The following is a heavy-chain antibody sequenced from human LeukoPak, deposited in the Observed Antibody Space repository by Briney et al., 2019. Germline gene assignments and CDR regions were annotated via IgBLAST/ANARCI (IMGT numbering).Heavy chain of an antibody. V-gene: IGHV4-34*01. CDR2: INHSGST. CDR3: ARERYYGSGKIDY. CDR1: GGSFSGYY. D-gene: IGHD3-10*01. Sequence: SETLSLTCAVYGGSFSGYYWSWIRQPPGKGLEWIGEINHSGSTNYNPSLKSRVTISVDTSKNQFSLKLSSVTAADTAVYYCARERYYGSGKIDYWGRGTLVTVSS. J-gene: IGHJ4*02.